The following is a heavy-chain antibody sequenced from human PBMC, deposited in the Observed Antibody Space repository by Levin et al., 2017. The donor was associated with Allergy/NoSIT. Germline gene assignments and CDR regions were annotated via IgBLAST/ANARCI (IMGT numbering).Heavy chain of an antibody. CDR1: RYIFSDYF. CDR2: INPHSGDT. D-gene: IGHD3-22*01. CDR3: ARDLYNDDSVFGY. J-gene: IGHJ4*02. V-gene: IGHV1-2*02. Sequence: APVKVSCKASRYIFSDYFIHWVRQAPGQGLEWMGWINPHSGDTKYAQEFQGRVTMTRDTSISTAYMELTRLTSDDTAVYYCARDLYNDDSVFGYWGQGTLVNVFS.